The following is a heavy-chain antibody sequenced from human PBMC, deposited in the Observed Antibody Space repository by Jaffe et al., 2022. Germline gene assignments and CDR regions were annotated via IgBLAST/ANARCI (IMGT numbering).Heavy chain of an antibody. CDR1: GYTFTGYY. CDR2: INPNSGAT. V-gene: IGHV1-2*02. D-gene: IGHD2-8*01. CDR3: AREGMGY. J-gene: IGHJ4*02. Sequence: QVQLVQSGAEVKEPGASVKVSCKASGYTFTGYYMHWVRQAPGQGLEWMGWINPNSGATKNAQNFQGRVTMTRDTSISTAYMEVSSLRSDDTAVYYCAREGMGYWGQGTLVTVSS.